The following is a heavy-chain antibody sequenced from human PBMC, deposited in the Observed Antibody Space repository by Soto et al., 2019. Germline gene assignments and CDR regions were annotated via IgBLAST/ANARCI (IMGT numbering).Heavy chain of an antibody. CDR1: GYTFTGYY. Sequence: ASVKVSCKASGYTFTGYYMHWVRQAPGQGLEWMGWINPNSGGTNYAQKFQGWVTMTRDTSISTAYMELSRLRSDDTAVYYCARVRSDYGDPEGAFDIWGQGTMVTVSS. CDR2: INPNSGGT. D-gene: IGHD4-17*01. V-gene: IGHV1-2*04. J-gene: IGHJ3*02. CDR3: ARVRSDYGDPEGAFDI.